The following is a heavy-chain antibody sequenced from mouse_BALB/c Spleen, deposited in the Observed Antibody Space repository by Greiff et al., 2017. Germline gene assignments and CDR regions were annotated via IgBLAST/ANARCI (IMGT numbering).Heavy chain of an antibody. CDR2: ISDGGSYT. CDR3: ERGANQYDAMDY. Sequence: DVHLVESGGGLVKPGGSLKLSCAASGFTFSDYYMYWVRQTPEKRLEWVATISDGGSYTYYPDSVKGRFTISRDNAKNNLYLQMSSLKSEDTAMYDSERGANQYDAMDYWGQGTSVTVSS. CDR1: GFTFSDYY. J-gene: IGHJ4*01. V-gene: IGHV5-4*02.